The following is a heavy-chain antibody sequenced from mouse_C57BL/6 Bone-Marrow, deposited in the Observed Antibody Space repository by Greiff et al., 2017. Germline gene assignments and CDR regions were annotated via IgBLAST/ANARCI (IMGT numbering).Heavy chain of an antibody. Sequence: VQLQQPGAELVRPGTSVKLSCKASGYTFTSYWMHWVKQRPGQGLEWIGVIDPSDSYTNYNQKFKGKATLTVDTSSSTAYMQLSSLTSEDSAVYYGARDITTVVAPFDYWGQGTTLTVSS. CDR3: ARDITTVVAPFDY. CDR1: GYTFTSYW. J-gene: IGHJ2*01. CDR2: IDPSDSYT. V-gene: IGHV1-59*01. D-gene: IGHD1-1*01.